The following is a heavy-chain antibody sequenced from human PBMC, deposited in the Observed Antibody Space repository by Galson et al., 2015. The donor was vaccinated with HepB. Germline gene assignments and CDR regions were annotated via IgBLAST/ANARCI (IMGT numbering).Heavy chain of an antibody. CDR2: ISYDGSDK. D-gene: IGHD6-19*01. Sequence: SLRLSCAGSGFTFSNYGMYWVRQAPGKGLEWVGVISYDGSDKYYADFVKGRFTISRDNSKNTLYLQMSSLRAEDTAVYYCAKDGRRLISGWYSYYFDFWGQGTLVTVSS. J-gene: IGHJ4*02. CDR3: AKDGRRLISGWYSYYFDF. CDR1: GFTFSNYG. V-gene: IGHV3-30*18.